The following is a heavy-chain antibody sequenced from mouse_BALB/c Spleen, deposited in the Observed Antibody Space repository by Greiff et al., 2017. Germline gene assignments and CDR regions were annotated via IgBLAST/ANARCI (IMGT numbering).Heavy chain of an antibody. CDR1: GYTFTSYN. CDR2: IYPGNGDT. D-gene: IGHD2-3*01. V-gene: IGHV1-12*01. CDR3: ARGGTFMMFAY. Sequence: QVQLQQSGAELVKPGASVKMSCKASGYTFTSYNMHWVKQTPGQGLEWIGAIYPGNGDTSYNQKFKGKATLTADKSSSTAYMQLSSLTSEDSAVYYCARGGTFMMFAYWGQGTLVTVSA. J-gene: IGHJ3*01.